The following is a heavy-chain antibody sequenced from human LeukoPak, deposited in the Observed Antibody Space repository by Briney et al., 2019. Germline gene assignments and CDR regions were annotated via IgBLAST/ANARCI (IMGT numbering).Heavy chain of an antibody. Sequence: GGSLRLSCAPSGFTFSNYAMNWVRQAPGKGLEWVSTISGSGGSTYYADSVKGRFTISRANAKNSLYLQMNSLRAEDTAVYYCAELGITMIGGVWGKGTTVTISS. CDR2: ISGSGGST. CDR1: GFTFSNYA. D-gene: IGHD3-10*02. CDR3: AELGITMIGGV. J-gene: IGHJ6*04. V-gene: IGHV3-23*01.